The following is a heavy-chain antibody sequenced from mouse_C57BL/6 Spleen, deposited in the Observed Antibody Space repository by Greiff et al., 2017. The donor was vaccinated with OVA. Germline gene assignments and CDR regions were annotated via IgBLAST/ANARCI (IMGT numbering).Heavy chain of an antibody. CDR1: GYTFTSYW. CDR3: ARGCGSYYFDY. Sequence: QVQLQQPGAELVKPGASVKLSCKASGYTFTSYWMHWVKQRPGQGLEWIGMIHPNSGGTNYNEKFKSKATLTVDKSSSTAYMQLSSLTSEDSAVYCCARGCGSYYFDYWGQGTTLTVSS. V-gene: IGHV1-64*01. CDR2: IHPNSGGT. D-gene: IGHD1-1*01. J-gene: IGHJ2*01.